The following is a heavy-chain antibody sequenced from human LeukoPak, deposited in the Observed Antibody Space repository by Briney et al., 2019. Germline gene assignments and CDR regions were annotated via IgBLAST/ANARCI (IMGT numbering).Heavy chain of an antibody. V-gene: IGHV4-34*01. CDR1: GGSFSGYY. CDR3: AREGRGYSYAYYYYYGMDV. J-gene: IGHJ6*02. D-gene: IGHD5-18*01. Sequence: KPSETLSLTCAVYGGSFSGYYWSWIRQPPGKGLEWIGEINHSGSTNYNPSLKSRVTISVDTSKNQFSLKLSSVTAADTAVYYCAREGRGYSYAYYYYYGMDVWGQGTTVTVSS. CDR2: INHSGST.